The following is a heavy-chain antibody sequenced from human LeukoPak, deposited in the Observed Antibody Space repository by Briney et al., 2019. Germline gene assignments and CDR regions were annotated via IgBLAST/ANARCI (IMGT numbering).Heavy chain of an antibody. J-gene: IGHJ4*02. Sequence: GGSLRLSCAASGFTFSFYAMHWVRQAPGKGLEWVAVISYDGSNKYYADSVKGRFTISRDNSKNTLYLQMNSLRAEDTAVYYCARARRITVTMKGFDYWGQGTLVTVSS. CDR3: ARARRITVTMKGFDY. CDR2: ISYDGSNK. V-gene: IGHV3-30-3*01. D-gene: IGHD4-17*01. CDR1: GFTFSFYA.